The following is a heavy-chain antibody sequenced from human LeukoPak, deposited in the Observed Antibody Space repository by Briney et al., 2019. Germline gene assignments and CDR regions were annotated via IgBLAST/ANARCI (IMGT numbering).Heavy chain of an antibody. CDR2: IYYTGST. V-gene: IGHV4-59*12. Sequence: PSETLSLTCTVSGASLSSYYWTWIRQPPGKGLEWIGYIYYTGSTNYNPSLKSRVTLSVDTSKNQFSLKLSSVTAADTAVYYCARDKGYYYDSSGYPPFAYWGQGTLVTVSS. D-gene: IGHD3-22*01. CDR1: GASLSSYY. CDR3: ARDKGYYYDSSGYPPFAY. J-gene: IGHJ4*02.